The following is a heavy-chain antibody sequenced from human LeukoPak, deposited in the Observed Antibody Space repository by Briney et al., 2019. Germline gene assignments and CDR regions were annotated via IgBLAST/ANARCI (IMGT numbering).Heavy chain of an antibody. V-gene: IGHV3-7*01. CDR1: GLAVSDNY. CDR3: ARDRDAAVAYFDY. Sequence: GGSLRLSCAASGLAVSDNYMSWVRQAPGKGLEWVANIKQDGSEKYYVDSVKGRFTISRDNAKNSLYLQMNSLRAEDTAVYYCARDRDAAVAYFDYWGQGTLVTVSS. CDR2: IKQDGSEK. D-gene: IGHD4-23*01. J-gene: IGHJ4*02.